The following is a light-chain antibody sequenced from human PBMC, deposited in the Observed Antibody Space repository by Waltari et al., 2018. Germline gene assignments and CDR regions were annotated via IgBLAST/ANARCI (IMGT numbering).Light chain of an antibody. V-gene: IGKV2-29*03. CDR1: QSLLHRYGKTY. CDR2: EVS. Sequence: DIVMTQTPVALSVTPGQPASISCKSSQSLLHRYGKTYLSWYLQKPGQSPQPLIYEVSPRFSGVPDRFSGSGSGTDFTLKISRVEAEDVGVYYCMQGIHLPFTFGGGTKVEIK. CDR3: MQGIHLPFT. J-gene: IGKJ4*01.